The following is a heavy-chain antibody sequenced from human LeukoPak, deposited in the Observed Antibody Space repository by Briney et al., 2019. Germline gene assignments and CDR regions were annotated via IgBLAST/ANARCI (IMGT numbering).Heavy chain of an antibody. CDR2: ISAYNGNT. CDR1: GYTFTSYG. Sequence: ALVKVSCKASGYTFTSYGISWVRQAPGQGLEWMGWISAYNGNTNYAQKLQGRVTMTTDTSTSTAYMELRSLRSDDTAVYYCARSGYYDSSGYYTLDGMDVWGQGTTVTVSS. J-gene: IGHJ6*02. V-gene: IGHV1-18*01. D-gene: IGHD3-22*01. CDR3: ARSGYYDSSGYYTLDGMDV.